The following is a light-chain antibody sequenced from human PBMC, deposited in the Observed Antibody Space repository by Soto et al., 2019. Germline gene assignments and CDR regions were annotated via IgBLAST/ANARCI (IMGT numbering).Light chain of an antibody. J-gene: IGKJ1*01. CDR1: QSISRW. Sequence: IQMTQSPSTLSASVGDRVTITCRASQSISRWVAWYQQNPGKAPKLLIYDASSLESGVPARFSGSGSGTEFTLTIRSLQPDDFATYYCQQYDSYWTFGQGTKVDVK. V-gene: IGKV1-5*01. CDR2: DAS. CDR3: QQYDSYWT.